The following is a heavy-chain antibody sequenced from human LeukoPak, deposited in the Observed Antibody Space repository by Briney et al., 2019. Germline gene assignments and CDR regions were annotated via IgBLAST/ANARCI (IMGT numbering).Heavy chain of an antibody. CDR1: GFTFSSYS. Sequence: GGSLRLSCVASGFTFSSYSMSWVRQAPGKGLEWVSSISSSSSYIYYADSVKGRFTISRDNAKNSLYLQMNSLRAEDTAVYYCARDNLSSGWFDYWGQGTLVTVSS. D-gene: IGHD6-19*01. V-gene: IGHV3-21*01. CDR2: ISSSSSYI. CDR3: ARDNLSSGWFDY. J-gene: IGHJ4*02.